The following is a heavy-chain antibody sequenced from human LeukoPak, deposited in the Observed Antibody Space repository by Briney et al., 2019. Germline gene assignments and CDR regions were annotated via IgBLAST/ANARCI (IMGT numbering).Heavy chain of an antibody. CDR3: ARGRGLLGRYYFDY. CDR2: INHSGST. Sequence: PSETLSLTCAVYGGSFSGYYWSWIRQPPGKGLEWIGEINHSGSTNYNPSLKSRVTISVDTSKNQFSLKLSSVTAADTAVYYCARGRGLLGRYYFDYWGQGTLVTVSS. D-gene: IGHD2-15*01. CDR1: GGSFSGYY. V-gene: IGHV4-34*01. J-gene: IGHJ4*02.